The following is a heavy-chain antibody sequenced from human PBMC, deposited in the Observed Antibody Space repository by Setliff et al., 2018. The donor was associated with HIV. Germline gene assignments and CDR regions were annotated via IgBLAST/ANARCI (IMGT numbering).Heavy chain of an antibody. J-gene: IGHJ6*03. CDR3: ARVSITYWYSIPTFYYYYMDV. CDR2: INHSGRT. D-gene: IGHD2-15*01. CDR1: GGSFSGYH. Sequence: PSETLSLTCAVYGGSFSGYHWNWIRQPPGKGLEWIGEINHSGRTNYNPSLKSRVTISVDTSKNQFSLKLRSVTAAETAMYYCARVSITYWYSIPTFYYYYMDVWGKGTKVTVSS. V-gene: IGHV4-34*01.